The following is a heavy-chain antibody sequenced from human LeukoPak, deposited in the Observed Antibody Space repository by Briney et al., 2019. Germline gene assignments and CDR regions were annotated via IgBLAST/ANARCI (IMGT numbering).Heavy chain of an antibody. CDR2: ISYDGSNK. Sequence: GRSLRLSCAASGFTFSSYDMHWVRQAPGKGLEWVSVISYDGSNKYYADSVKGRFTISRDNSKNTLYLQMNSLRAEDTAVYYCARDGYDFWSGYYTGEGGYNWFDPWGQGTLVTVSS. J-gene: IGHJ5*02. CDR3: ARDGYDFWSGYYTGEGGYNWFDP. D-gene: IGHD3-3*01. V-gene: IGHV3-30-3*01. CDR1: GFTFSSYD.